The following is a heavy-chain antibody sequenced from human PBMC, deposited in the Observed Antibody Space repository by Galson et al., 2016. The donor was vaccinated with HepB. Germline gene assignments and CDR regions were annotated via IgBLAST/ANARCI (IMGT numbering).Heavy chain of an antibody. V-gene: IGHV3-23*01. CDR3: AKESGYSDRYPYYYGMDV. CDR1: GFTFSNYA. J-gene: IGHJ6*02. Sequence: SLRLSCAASGFTFSNYAMHWVRQALGKGLEWVSVISGSTYYADSVRGRFTISRDNSKNTLYLQMNSLRVEDTAVYYCAKESGYSDRYPYYYGMDVWGQGTTVTVSS. CDR2: ISGST. D-gene: IGHD2-21*02.